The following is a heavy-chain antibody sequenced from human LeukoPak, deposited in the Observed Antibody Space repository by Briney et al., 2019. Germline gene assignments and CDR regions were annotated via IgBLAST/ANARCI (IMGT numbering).Heavy chain of an antibody. V-gene: IGHV3-21*01. J-gene: IGHJ4*02. D-gene: IGHD2-2*01. Sequence: GGSLRLSCAASGFTFTSPSMNWVRQAPGKGLEGGSSISSSRYYIHYADSVKGRFTISRDDAKNSLYLQMNNLGAEDTAVYYCARAGLYQLLWAFDYWGQGNLVTVSS. CDR1: GFTFTSPS. CDR2: ISSSRYYI. CDR3: ARAGLYQLLWAFDY.